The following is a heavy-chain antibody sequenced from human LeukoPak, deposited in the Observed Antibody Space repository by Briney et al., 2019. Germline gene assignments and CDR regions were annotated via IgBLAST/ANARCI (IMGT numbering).Heavy chain of an antibody. Sequence: GGSLRLSCAASGFTFSSYAMSWVRQAPGKGLEWVSAIRGSGGSTYYADSVKGRFTISRDNSKNTLYLQMNSLRAEDTAVYYCAKDRGFLEWLPYWGQGTLVTVSS. D-gene: IGHD3-3*01. CDR1: GFTFSSYA. V-gene: IGHV3-23*01. CDR2: IRGSGGST. J-gene: IGHJ4*02. CDR3: AKDRGFLEWLPY.